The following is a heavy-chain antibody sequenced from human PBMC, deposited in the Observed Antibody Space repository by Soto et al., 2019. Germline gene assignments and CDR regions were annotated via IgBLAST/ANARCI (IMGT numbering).Heavy chain of an antibody. D-gene: IGHD3-10*01. CDR3: IKSQGNWFDP. CDR1: GFTFDEYA. V-gene: IGHV3-9*01. Sequence: DVQLVESGGGLVQPGRSLRLSCAASGFTFDEYAMHWVRQAPGKGLEWVSGITWRSGAVGYADSVKGRFTISRDNAKNSLYLQMNSLTTEDTGLYYCIKSQGNWFDPWGQGTLVTVSS. CDR2: ITWRSGAV. J-gene: IGHJ5*02.